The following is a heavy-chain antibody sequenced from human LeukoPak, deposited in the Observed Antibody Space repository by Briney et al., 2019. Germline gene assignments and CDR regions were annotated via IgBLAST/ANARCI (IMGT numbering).Heavy chain of an antibody. D-gene: IGHD3-22*01. Sequence: VASVKVSCKASGYTFTSYGISWVRQAPGQGLEWMGWISAYNGNTNYAQKLQGRDTMTTDTSTSTAYMELRSLRSDDTAVYYCARDKPYYYDSSGYYGGDYWGQGTLVTVSS. CDR1: GYTFTSYG. V-gene: IGHV1-18*01. CDR3: ARDKPYYYDSSGYYGGDY. CDR2: ISAYNGNT. J-gene: IGHJ4*02.